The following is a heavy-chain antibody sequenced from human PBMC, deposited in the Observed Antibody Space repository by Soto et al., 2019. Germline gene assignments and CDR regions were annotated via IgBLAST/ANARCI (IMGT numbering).Heavy chain of an antibody. Sequence: PSETLSLTCSVSGGSISSSGYYWSWIRQHPGRGLEWIGYIYFSGNTYYNPSLKSRVLISLDTSNNQFSLRLTSVTAADTAVYYCASDRGNPHWYFDLWGRGTLVTVSS. CDR2: IYFSGNT. CDR1: GGSISSSGYY. D-gene: IGHD2-15*01. CDR3: ASDRGNPHWYFDL. J-gene: IGHJ2*01. V-gene: IGHV4-31*03.